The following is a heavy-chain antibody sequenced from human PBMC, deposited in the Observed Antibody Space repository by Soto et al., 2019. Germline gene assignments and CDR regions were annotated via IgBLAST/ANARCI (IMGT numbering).Heavy chain of an antibody. V-gene: IGHV3-66*01. J-gene: IGHJ4*02. D-gene: IGHD2-15*01. Sequence: EVQLVESGGGLVQPGGSLRLSCAASGFTVSSNDMSWVRQAPGKGLEWVSVIYSGGGTYYADSVKGRFTISRDNSKNTLYLQMNSLRDEDTAVYYCVRSFFCSGGSCYLISSHWGQGTLVTVSS. CDR1: GFTVSSND. CDR2: IYSGGGT. CDR3: VRSFFCSGGSCYLISSH.